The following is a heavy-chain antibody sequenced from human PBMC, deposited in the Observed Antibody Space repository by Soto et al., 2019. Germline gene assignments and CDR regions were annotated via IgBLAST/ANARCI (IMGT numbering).Heavy chain of an antibody. V-gene: IGHV5-51*01. J-gene: IGHJ6*02. D-gene: IGHD2-2*01. CDR1: GYSFTSYW. CDR3: ARQRFSTTIHYYYYGMDV. CDR2: IYPGDSDT. Sequence: RGESLKISCKGSGYSFTSYWIGWVRQMPGKVLEWMGIIYPGDSDTRYSPSFQGQVTISADKSISTAYLQWSSLKASDTAMYYCARQRFSTTIHYYYYGMDVWGQGTTVTVSS.